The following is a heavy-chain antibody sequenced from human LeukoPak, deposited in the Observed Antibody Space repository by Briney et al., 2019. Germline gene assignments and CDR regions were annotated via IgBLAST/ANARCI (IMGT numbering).Heavy chain of an antibody. D-gene: IGHD3-10*01. CDR3: ARDGEGYYGSGSSLYYYYYGMDV. J-gene: IGHJ6*02. CDR2: INEDGGEK. Sequence: GGSLRLSCAASGFIFSSYWMKWVRQAPGKGLEWVAEINEDGGEKYYVDSVKGRFTISRDNARNSLSLQMNSLRAEDTAVYYCARDGEGYYGSGSSLYYYYYGMDVWGQGTLVTVSS. CDR1: GFIFSSYW. V-gene: IGHV3-7*01.